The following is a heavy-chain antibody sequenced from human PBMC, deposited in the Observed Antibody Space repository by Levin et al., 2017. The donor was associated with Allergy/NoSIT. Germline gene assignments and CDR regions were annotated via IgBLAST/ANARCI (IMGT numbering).Heavy chain of an antibody. Sequence: GGSLRLSCKASGYTFTSYDINWVRQATGQGLEWMGWMNPNSGNTGYAQKFQGRVTMTRNTSISTAYMELSSLRSEDTAVYYCARGQHSSGWYSLQQYYYYYGMDVWGQGTTVTVSS. CDR1: GYTFTSYD. J-gene: IGHJ6*02. V-gene: IGHV1-8*01. CDR2: MNPNSGNT. CDR3: ARGQHSSGWYSLQQYYYYYGMDV. D-gene: IGHD6-19*01.